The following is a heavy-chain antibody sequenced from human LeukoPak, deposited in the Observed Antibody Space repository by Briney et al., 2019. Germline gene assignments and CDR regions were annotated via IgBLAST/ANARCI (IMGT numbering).Heavy chain of an antibody. Sequence: SETLSLTCTVSGGPISSGGYSWSWIRQPPGKGLEWIGYIYHSGSTYYNPSLKSRVTISVDRSKNQFSLKLSSVTAADTAVYYCARTSIAARRANAFDIWGLGTMVTVSS. D-gene: IGHD6-6*01. CDR3: ARTSIAARRANAFDI. V-gene: IGHV4-30-2*01. CDR1: GGPISSGGYS. J-gene: IGHJ3*02. CDR2: IYHSGST.